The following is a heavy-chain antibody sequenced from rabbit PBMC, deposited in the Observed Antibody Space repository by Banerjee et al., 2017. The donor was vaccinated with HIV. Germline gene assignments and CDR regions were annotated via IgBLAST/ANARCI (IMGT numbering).Heavy chain of an antibody. J-gene: IGHJ6*01. CDR3: ARDLAGVIGWNFGL. D-gene: IGHD4-1*01. CDR1: GLDFSSSYW. V-gene: IGHV1S45*01. CDR2: IYVGRSGST. Sequence: QEQLVESGGDLVKPGASLTLTCKASGLDFSSSYWICWVRQAPGKGLEWIACIYVGRSGSTYYASWATGRFTISKTSSTTVTLQMTSLTAADTATYFCARDLAGVIGWNFGLWGQGTLVTVS.